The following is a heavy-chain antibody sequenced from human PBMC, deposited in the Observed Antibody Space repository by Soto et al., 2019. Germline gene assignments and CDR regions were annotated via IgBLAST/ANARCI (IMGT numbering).Heavy chain of an antibody. J-gene: IGHJ6*02. CDR3: ARPLVAPVAGPYYYGMDV. CDR2: IWYDGNTK. D-gene: IGHD6-19*01. Sequence: SLRLSCAASGFTFNTYGFNWVRQAPGKGLEWVAVIWYDGNTKYYADSVKGRFTISRDNLKNTLYLQMNSLTAEDTAVYYCARPLVAPVAGPYYYGMDVWGQGTTVTVSS. V-gene: IGHV3-33*01. CDR1: GFTFNTYG.